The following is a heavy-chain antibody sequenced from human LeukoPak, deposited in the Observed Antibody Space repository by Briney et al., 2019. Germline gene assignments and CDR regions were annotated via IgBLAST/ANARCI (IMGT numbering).Heavy chain of an antibody. CDR3: AKEVRGYSYGYEGDY. CDR2: ITYDGSNK. V-gene: IGHV3-30-3*01. Sequence: PGGSLRLSCAASGFTFSSYAMHWVRQAPGKGLEWVAAITYDGSNKYYADSVKGRFTISRDNSKNTLYLQMNSLRAEDTAVYYCAKEVRGYSYGYEGDYWGQGTLVTVSS. CDR1: GFTFSSYA. J-gene: IGHJ4*02. D-gene: IGHD5-18*01.